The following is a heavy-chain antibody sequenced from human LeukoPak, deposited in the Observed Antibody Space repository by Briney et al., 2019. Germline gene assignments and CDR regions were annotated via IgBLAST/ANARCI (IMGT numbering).Heavy chain of an antibody. CDR1: GGSLSRYY. Sequence: SETLSLTCTVSGGSLSRYYWSWLRPPPGKGLEGIGYIYYSGSTTYSPSRRSRVTIAVDTSENQFSLKLSSVTAADTALYYCARGPRRKSILAPRYYYMDVWGKGTTVTVSS. V-gene: IGHV4-59*01. J-gene: IGHJ6*03. CDR3: ARGPRRKSILAPRYYYMDV. CDR2: IYYSGST.